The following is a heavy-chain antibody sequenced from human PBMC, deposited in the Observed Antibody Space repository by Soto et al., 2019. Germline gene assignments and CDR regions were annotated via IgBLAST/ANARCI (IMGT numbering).Heavy chain of an antibody. D-gene: IGHD2-15*01. CDR3: ARDYCSGGSCPFDY. CDR1: GYTFTSYA. CDR2: INAGNGNT. Sequence: ASVKVSCKASGYTFTSYAMHWVRQAPGQRLEWMGWINAGNGNTKYSQKFQGRVTITRDTSASTAYMELSSLRSEDTAVYYCARDYCSGGSCPFDYWGQGTLVTVSS. J-gene: IGHJ4*02. V-gene: IGHV1-3*01.